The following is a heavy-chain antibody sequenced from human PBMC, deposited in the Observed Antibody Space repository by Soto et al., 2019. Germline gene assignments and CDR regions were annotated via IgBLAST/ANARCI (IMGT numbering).Heavy chain of an antibody. CDR2: IYYSGST. V-gene: IGHV4-59*08. D-gene: IGHD4-17*01. Sequence: SETLSLTCTVSGGSISSYYWSWIRQPPGKGLEWIGYIYYSGSTYYNPSLKSRVTISVDTSKNQFSLKLSSVTAADTAVYYCARHSAPPHGGYWYFDLWGRGTLVTVAS. J-gene: IGHJ2*01. CDR3: ARHSAPPHGGYWYFDL. CDR1: GGSISSYY.